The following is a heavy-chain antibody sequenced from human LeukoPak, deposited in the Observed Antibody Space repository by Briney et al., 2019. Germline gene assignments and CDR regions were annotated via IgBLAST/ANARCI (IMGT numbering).Heavy chain of an antibody. J-gene: IGHJ6*03. Sequence: ASVKVSCKASGYTFTSYDINWVRQATGQGLEWMGWMNPNSGNTGYAQKFQGRVTITRNTSISTAYMELSSLRSEDTAVYYCASLEDGPWYYYYYMDVWGKGTTVTVSS. CDR2: MNPNSGNT. CDR3: ASLEDGPWYYYYYMDV. CDR1: GYTFTSYD. V-gene: IGHV1-8*03. D-gene: IGHD5-24*01.